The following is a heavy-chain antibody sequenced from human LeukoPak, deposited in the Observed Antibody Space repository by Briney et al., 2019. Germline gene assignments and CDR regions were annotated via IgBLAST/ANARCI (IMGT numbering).Heavy chain of an antibody. Sequence: GGSLRLSCAGSGFTFSSYGMNWVRQAPGKGLEWVSSISSRTTYIFYADSVRGRFTISRDDAKNSLYLQMNSLRAEDTAVYYCAELGITMIGGVWGKGTTVTISS. V-gene: IGHV3-21*01. D-gene: IGHD3-10*02. CDR1: GFTFSSYG. CDR3: AELGITMIGGV. CDR2: ISSRTTYI. J-gene: IGHJ6*04.